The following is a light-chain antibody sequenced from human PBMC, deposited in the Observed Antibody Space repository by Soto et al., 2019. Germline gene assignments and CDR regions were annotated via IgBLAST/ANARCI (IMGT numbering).Light chain of an antibody. CDR1: SSNIGAGYN. CDR2: GNS. CDR3: QSYDSRLSGYV. J-gene: IGLJ1*01. V-gene: IGLV1-40*01. Sequence: QLVLTQPPSVSGAPGQRVTISCSGSSSNIGAGYNVHWYQQLPGTAPKVLIYGNSDRPSGVPDRFSGSRSGTSASLAITGLQAEDEADYYCQSYDSRLSGYVFGTGTKVTVL.